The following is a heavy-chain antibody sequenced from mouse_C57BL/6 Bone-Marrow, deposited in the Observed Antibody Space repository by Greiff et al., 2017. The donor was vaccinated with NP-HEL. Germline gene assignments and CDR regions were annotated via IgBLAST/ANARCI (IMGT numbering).Heavy chain of an antibody. D-gene: IGHD1-1*01. CDR1: RYAFSSYW. CDR3: ARHYYGSSRYFDG. Sequence: QVQLQQSGAELVKPGASVKISCKASRYAFSSYWMNWVKQRPGKGLEWIGQIYPGDGDTNYNGKFKGKATLTADKSSSTAYMQLSSLTSEDSAVYFCARHYYGSSRYFDGWGTGTTVTVSS. CDR2: IYPGDGDT. V-gene: IGHV1-80*01. J-gene: IGHJ1*03.